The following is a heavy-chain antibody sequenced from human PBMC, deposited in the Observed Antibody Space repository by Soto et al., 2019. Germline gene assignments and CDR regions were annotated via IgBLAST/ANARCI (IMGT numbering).Heavy chain of an antibody. CDR3: VRAGTNYGMDV. V-gene: IGHV3-30-3*01. D-gene: IGHD1-7*01. CDR2: ISYDGSNK. CDR1: GFTFSSYA. Sequence: QVQLVESGGGVVQPGRSLRLSCAASGFTFSSYAMHWVRQAPGKGLEWVAVISYDGSNKYYADSVKGRFTISRDNSKNTLYLQMNSLRAEDTAVYYCVRAGTNYGMDVWGQGTTVTVSS. J-gene: IGHJ6*02.